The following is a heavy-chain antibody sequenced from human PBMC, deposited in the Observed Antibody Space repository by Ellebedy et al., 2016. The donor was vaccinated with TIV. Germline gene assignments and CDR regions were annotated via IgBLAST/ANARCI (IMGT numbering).Heavy chain of an antibody. J-gene: IGHJ4*02. Sequence: GESLKISCAASGFTFSSYAMSWVRQAPGKGLEWVSGISGTGGSTYYAKSVNTYYADSVKGRFTISRDNSKNTLYLQMNSLRAEDTAVYYCAREMRSPDWTKSNWYGALDNWGQGTLVTVAP. D-gene: IGHD6-13*01. CDR3: AREMRSPDWTKSNWYGALDN. V-gene: IGHV3-23*01. CDR2: ISGTGGSTYYAKSVNT. CDR1: GFTFSSYA.